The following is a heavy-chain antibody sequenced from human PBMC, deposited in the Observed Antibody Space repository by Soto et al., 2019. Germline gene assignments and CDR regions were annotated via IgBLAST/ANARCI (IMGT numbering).Heavy chain of an antibody. CDR1: GFTFDDYA. Sequence: EVQLVESGGGLVQPGRSLRLSCAASGFTFDDYAMHWVRQAPGKGLEWVSGISWNSGSIGYADSVKGRFTISRDNAKNSLYLQMNSLRAEDTALYYCAKGQGVSGVVAAMPFDYWGQGTLVTVSS. V-gene: IGHV3-9*01. D-gene: IGHD2-15*01. CDR3: AKGQGVSGVVAAMPFDY. J-gene: IGHJ4*02. CDR2: ISWNSGSI.